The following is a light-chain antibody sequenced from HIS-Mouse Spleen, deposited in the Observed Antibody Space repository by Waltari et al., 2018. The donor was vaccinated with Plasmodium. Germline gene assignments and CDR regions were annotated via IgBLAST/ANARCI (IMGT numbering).Light chain of an antibody. V-gene: IGLV4-69*01. CDR3: QTWGTGMGV. J-gene: IGLJ2*01. CDR1: SGHSSYA. CDR2: LNSDGSH. Sequence: QLVLTQSPSASASLGASVKLTCTLSSGHSSYAIAWHHPQPEKGPRYLMKLNSDGSHSKGDGIPDRFSGSSSGAERYLTISSLQSEDEADYYCQTWGTGMGVFGGGTKLTVL.